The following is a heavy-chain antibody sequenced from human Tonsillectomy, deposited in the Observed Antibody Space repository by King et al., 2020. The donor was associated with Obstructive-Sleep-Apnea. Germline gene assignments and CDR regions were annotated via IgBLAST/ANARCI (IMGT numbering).Heavy chain of an antibody. Sequence: VQLQESGPGLVKPSETLSLTCTVSGGSIISYSWTWIRQPPGKGLEWIGHVYYSRSTNYKPSLKSRVTISADTSKNQFSLKLSFVTAADTGVYYCARGTGWYGVDVWGQGTTVTVSS. V-gene: IGHV4-59*01. D-gene: IGHD6-19*01. CDR1: GGSIISYS. CDR2: VYYSRST. J-gene: IGHJ6*02. CDR3: ARGTGWYGVDV.